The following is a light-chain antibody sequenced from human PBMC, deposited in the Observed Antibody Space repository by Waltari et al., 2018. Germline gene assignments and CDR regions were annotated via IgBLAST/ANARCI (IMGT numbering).Light chain of an antibody. CDR1: SSNIGSNY. Sequence: QSVLTQPPSVSGTPGQRVTISCSGSSSNIGSNYVHWYQHLPGTAPKLLIYRNNQRPSGVPDRFSGSKSGTSASLAISGLWSEDEADYYCAAWDDSLSGWVFGGGPKLTVL. CDR3: AAWDDSLSGWV. V-gene: IGLV1-47*03. CDR2: RNN. J-gene: IGLJ3*02.